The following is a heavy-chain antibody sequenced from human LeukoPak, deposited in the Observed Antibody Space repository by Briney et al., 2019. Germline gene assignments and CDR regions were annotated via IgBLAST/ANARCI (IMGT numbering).Heavy chain of an antibody. CDR2: TSAYNGNT. CDR3: ARDTVGTADAIDH. D-gene: IGHD5-18*01. Sequence: ASVKVSCKASGYTYTSYGISWVRQAPGQGLEWMGWTSAYNGNTNFAQNLQGRVTMTTDTSTTTAYMELRSLRSDDTAVYYCARDTVGTADAIDHWGQGTLVTVSS. V-gene: IGHV1-18*01. CDR1: GYTYTSYG. J-gene: IGHJ4*02.